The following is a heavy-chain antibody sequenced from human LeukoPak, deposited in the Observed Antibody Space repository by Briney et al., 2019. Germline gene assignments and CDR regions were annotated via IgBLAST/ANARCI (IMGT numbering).Heavy chain of an antibody. D-gene: IGHD3-9*01. CDR1: GGSISSGSYY. CDR3: ARESRPYDILTGYLWGAFDY. J-gene: IGHJ4*02. V-gene: IGHV4-61*02. CDR2: IDPSGST. Sequence: KPSETLPLTCTVAGGSISSGSYYWSWIRQPAGKGLEWIGRIDPSGSTNYDPSLKSRVTISVDTSKNQFSLRLSSVTAADTAVYYCARESRPYDILTGYLWGAFDYWGQGTLVTVSS.